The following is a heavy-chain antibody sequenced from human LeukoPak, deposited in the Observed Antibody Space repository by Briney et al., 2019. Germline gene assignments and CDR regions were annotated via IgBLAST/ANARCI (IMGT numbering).Heavy chain of an antibody. CDR2: LSGSGGSA. CDR3: AKQRYGSGNHYKDSFDY. CDR1: GFTFSSYA. V-gene: IGHV3-23*01. Sequence: GGSLRLSCAASGFTFSSYAMTWVRLAPGKGLGWVSSLSGSGGSAYYAYSVKGRFTISRDNSKNTPFLQMNSLRAEDTAIYYCAKQRYGSGNHYKDSFDYWGQGTLVTVSS. J-gene: IGHJ4*02. D-gene: IGHD3-10*01.